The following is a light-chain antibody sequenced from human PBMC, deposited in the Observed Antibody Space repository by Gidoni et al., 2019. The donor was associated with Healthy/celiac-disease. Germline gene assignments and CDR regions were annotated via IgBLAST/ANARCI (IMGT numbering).Light chain of an antibody. V-gene: IGKV3-20*01. CDR3: QQYGSSPRT. Sequence: ELVLPQSPGTLSLSPGERATLSFRASQSVSSSNLAWYQQKPGQAPRLLIYGASSRATGIPDRFRGSGSGTDFTLPISRLWREDFAVYYCQQYGSSPRTFGQGTKVEIK. CDR1: QSVSSSN. CDR2: GAS. J-gene: IGKJ1*01.